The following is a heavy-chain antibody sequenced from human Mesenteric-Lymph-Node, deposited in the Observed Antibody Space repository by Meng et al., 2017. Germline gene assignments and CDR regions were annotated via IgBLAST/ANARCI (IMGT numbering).Heavy chain of an antibody. J-gene: IGHJ6*02. CDR2: ISYDGSNK. CDR1: GFTFSSYA. CDR3: ARDRAGSNGWLVQPLYYYYGMDV. D-gene: IGHD6-19*01. Sequence: GESLKISCAASGFTFSSYAMHWVRQAPGKGLEWVAVISYDGSNKYYADSVKGRFTISRDNSKNTLYLQMNSLRAEDTAVYYCARDRAGSNGWLVQPLYYYYGMDVWGQGTTVTVSS. V-gene: IGHV3-30*01.